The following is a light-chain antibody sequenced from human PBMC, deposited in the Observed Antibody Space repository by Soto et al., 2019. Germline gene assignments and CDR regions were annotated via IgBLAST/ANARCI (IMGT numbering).Light chain of an antibody. CDR2: GAS. Sequence: EIVLTQSPGTLSLSPGERATLSCRASQSVSSSYVAWYQQKPGQAPRRLIYGASYRATGIPDRFRGRGSGTDFTLTISRMEPEDFAVYYCQQYDDSLSSFNFGQETNLEIK. J-gene: IGKJ2*01. CDR1: QSVSSSY. CDR3: QQYDDSLSSFN. V-gene: IGKV3-20*01.